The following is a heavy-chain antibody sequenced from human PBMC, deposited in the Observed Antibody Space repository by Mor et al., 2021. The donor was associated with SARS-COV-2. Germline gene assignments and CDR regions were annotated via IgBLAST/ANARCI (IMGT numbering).Heavy chain of an antibody. J-gene: IGHJ4*02. Sequence: AYAASVKGRFTISRDDSKNTAYLQMNSLKTEDTAVYYCTKTYDSSGYYSAHFDYWGQGTLVTVS. CDR3: TKTYDSSGYYSAHFDY. V-gene: IGHV3-73*01. D-gene: IGHD3-22*01.